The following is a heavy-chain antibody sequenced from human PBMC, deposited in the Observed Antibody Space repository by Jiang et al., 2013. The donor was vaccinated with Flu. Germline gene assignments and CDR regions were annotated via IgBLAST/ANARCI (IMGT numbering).Heavy chain of an antibody. Sequence: KGLEWIGSIYYSGSTYYNPSLKSRVSISVDTSKNQFSLKLSSVTAADTAVYYCAKTSHCSSTSCYRYYFDYWGQ. CDR2: IYYSGST. CDR3: AKTSHCSSTSCYRYYFDY. D-gene: IGHD2-2*01. J-gene: IGHJ4*02. V-gene: IGHV4-39*01.